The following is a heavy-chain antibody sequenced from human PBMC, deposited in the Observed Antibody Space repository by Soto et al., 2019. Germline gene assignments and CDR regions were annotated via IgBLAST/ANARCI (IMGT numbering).Heavy chain of an antibody. J-gene: IGHJ4*02. V-gene: IGHV1-69*13. D-gene: IGHD2-2*01. CDR1: GGSFSSYA. CDR3: AERRCSSTSCSNEAY. Sequence: SVKVSCKASGGSFSSYAISWVRQAPGQGLEWMGGIIPIFGTANYAQKFQGRVTITADESTSTAYMELSSLRSEDTAVYYCAERRCSSTSCSNEAYWGQGTLVTVSS. CDR2: IIPIFGTA.